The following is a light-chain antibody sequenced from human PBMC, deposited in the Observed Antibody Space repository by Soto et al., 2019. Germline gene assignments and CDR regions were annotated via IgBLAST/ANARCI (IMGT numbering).Light chain of an antibody. V-gene: IGKV1-39*01. J-gene: IGKJ1*01. CDR3: QQSFSTLGWT. CDR2: AAS. CDR1: QSISTY. Sequence: DIQMTQSPSSLSASVGDRVTITCRASQSISTYLDWYQQKSGKTPKHLISAASSLQSGVPSRFSGSGAGTDFTLTIVSLQPEDFATYYCQQSFSTLGWTFGQGTKVDIK.